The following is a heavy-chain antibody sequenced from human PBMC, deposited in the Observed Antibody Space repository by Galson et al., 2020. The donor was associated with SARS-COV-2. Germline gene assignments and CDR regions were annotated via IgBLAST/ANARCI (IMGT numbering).Heavy chain of an antibody. CDR3: AREGAYYYDSSGYCFDY. D-gene: IGHD3-22*01. Sequence: QLGESLKISCAASGFTFSSYAMHWVRQAPGKGLEWVSVIYSGGSTYYADSVKGRFTISRDNSKNTLYLQMNSLRAEDTAVYYCAREGAYYYDSSGYCFDYWGQGTLVTVSS. V-gene: IGHV3-53*01. CDR2: IYSGGST. CDR1: GFTFSSYA. J-gene: IGHJ4*02.